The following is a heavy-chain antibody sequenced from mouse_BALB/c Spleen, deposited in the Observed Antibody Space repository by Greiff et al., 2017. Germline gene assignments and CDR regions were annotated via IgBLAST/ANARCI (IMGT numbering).Heavy chain of an antibody. CDR1: GFNIKDYY. CDR2: IDPENGNT. D-gene: IGHD1-2*01. V-gene: IGHV14-1*02. Sequence: VQLKQSGAELVRPGALVKLSCKASGFNIKDYYMHWVKQRPEQGLEWIGWIDPENGNTIYDPKFQGKASITADTSSNTAYLQLSSLTSEDTAVYYCARIHYYGGDYWGQGTTLTVSS. CDR3: ARIHYYGGDY. J-gene: IGHJ2*01.